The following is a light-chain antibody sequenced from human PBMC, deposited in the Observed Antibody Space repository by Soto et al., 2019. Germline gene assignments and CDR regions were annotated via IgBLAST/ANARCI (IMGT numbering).Light chain of an antibody. CDR2: GAF. V-gene: IGKV3-20*01. CDR3: QQYGGA. Sequence: EIVLTQSPGTLSLSPGERATLSCRASQSVSSSYLAWYQQKPGQAPRLLIYGAFSRATGIPDRFSGSGSGTDFTLTISRLEPEDFAVYYCQQYGGAFGQGTKVDIK. CDR1: QSVSSSY. J-gene: IGKJ1*01.